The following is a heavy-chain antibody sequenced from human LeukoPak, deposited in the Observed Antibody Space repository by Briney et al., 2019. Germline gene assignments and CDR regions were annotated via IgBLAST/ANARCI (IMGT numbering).Heavy chain of an antibody. CDR1: GFTFSSYA. V-gene: IGHV3-23*01. J-gene: IGHJ5*02. D-gene: IGHD1-26*01. CDR2: ISGSGGST. Sequence: PGRSLRLSCAASGFTFSSYAMSWVRQAPGKGLEWVSAISGSGGSTYYADSVKGRFTISRDNSKNTLYLQTNSLRAEDTAVYYCAKGTLTIVGATGWFDPWGQGTLVTVSS. CDR3: AKGTLTIVGATGWFDP.